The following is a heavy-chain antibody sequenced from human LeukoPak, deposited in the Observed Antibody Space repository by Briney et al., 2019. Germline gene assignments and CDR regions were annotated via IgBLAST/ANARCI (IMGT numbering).Heavy chain of an antibody. CDR3: ARSYDFWSGYLFGSYWFDP. CDR2: IYYSGST. J-gene: IGHJ5*02. D-gene: IGHD3-3*01. V-gene: IGHV4-59*01. Sequence: SETLSLTCAVYGGSFSGYYWSWIRQPPGKGLEWIGYIYYSGSTNYNPSLKSRVTISVDTSKNQFSLKLSSVTAADTAVYYCARSYDFWSGYLFGSYWFDPWGQGTLVTVSS. CDR1: GGSFSGYY.